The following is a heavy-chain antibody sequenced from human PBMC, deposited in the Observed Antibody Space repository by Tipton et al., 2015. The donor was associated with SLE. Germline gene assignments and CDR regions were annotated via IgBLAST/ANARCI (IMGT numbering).Heavy chain of an antibody. CDR1: GGSISSNY. Sequence: TLSLTCTVSGGSISSNYWIWIRQPPGKGLDWIGYISNGGGTNYNPSLKSRVTISVDTAKNQFSLKLTSVTAADTAVYYCARVDGGRLDVWGKGITVTVSS. J-gene: IGHJ6*04. D-gene: IGHD3-10*01. V-gene: IGHV4-59*08. CDR3: ARVDGGRLDV. CDR2: ISNGGGT.